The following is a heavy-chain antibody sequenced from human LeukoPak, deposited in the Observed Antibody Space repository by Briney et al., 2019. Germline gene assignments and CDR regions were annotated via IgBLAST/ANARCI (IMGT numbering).Heavy chain of an antibody. J-gene: IGHJ6*03. Sequence: GASVKVSCKASGYTFTSYDINWVRQATGQGLEWMGWMNPNSGNTGYAQKFQGRVTITRNTSISTAYMELSSLRSEDTAVYYCARRSGSSRLGYMDVWGKGTTVTVSS. CDR1: GYTFTSYD. CDR3: ARRSGSSRLGYMDV. D-gene: IGHD1-26*01. V-gene: IGHV1-8*01. CDR2: MNPNSGNT.